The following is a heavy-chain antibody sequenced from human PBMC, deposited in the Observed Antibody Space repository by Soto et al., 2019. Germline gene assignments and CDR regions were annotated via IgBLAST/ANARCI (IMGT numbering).Heavy chain of an antibody. Sequence: EVHLVESGGGLVQTGGSLRLSCAISESTISRDWMNWVRQAPGKGLEWVAHTNQDGSEKYYADSVKGRFTIFRDNAKKSLYLLMNSLRAGDTAMYYCSGGVGDAFWGQGTLVTVSS. CDR1: ESTISRDW. D-gene: IGHD1-26*01. V-gene: IGHV3-7*01. CDR2: TNQDGSEK. J-gene: IGHJ4*02. CDR3: SGGVGDAF.